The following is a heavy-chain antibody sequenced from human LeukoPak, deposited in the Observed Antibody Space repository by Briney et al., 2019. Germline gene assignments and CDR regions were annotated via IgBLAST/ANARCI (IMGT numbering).Heavy chain of an antibody. Sequence: SGTLSLTCTVSGGSISSYYWSWIRQPPGKGLEWIGYIYYSGSTNYNPSLKSRVTISVDTSKNQFSLKLSSVTAADTAVYYCARLRGYSYGSFDYWGQGTLVTVSS. CDR1: GGSISSYY. J-gene: IGHJ4*02. D-gene: IGHD5-18*01. V-gene: IGHV4-59*01. CDR2: IYYSGST. CDR3: ARLRGYSYGSFDY.